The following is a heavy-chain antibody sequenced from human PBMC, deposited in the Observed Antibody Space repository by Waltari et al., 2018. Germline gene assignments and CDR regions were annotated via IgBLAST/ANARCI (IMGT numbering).Heavy chain of an antibody. V-gene: IGHV3-23*04. J-gene: IGHJ4*02. CDR3: AKDKGTTDEYYFDY. D-gene: IGHD4-17*01. CDR1: GFTFTSYS. CDR2: ISGSGGST. Sequence: EVQLVASGGGLVQPGGSLRLSCSASGFTFTSYSMFSVRQGPGKGREWVPAISGSGGSTNYEDCVKVRLTISRDNSKNTLYLQMNSLRAEDTGVYYCAKDKGTTDEYYFDYWGQGTLVTVSS.